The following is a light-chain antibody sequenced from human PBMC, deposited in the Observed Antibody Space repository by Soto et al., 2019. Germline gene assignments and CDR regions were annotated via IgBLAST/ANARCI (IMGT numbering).Light chain of an antibody. V-gene: IGKV3-20*01. CDR2: GAS. CDR1: QSVSSSY. Sequence: EIVLTQSPGTLSLSPGERATLSCRASQSVSSSYLAWYQQKPGQAPRLLIYGASSRATGIPDRFSGSGSGTNFTLTISRPEPEDSAAYYCQKYGSSPMYTFGQGTKVDIK. J-gene: IGKJ2*01. CDR3: QKYGSSPMYT.